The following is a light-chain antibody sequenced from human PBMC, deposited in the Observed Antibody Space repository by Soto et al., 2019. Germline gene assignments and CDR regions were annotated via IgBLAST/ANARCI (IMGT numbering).Light chain of an antibody. CDR1: QSVSSPY. CDR2: GAS. V-gene: IGKV3-20*01. CDR3: QQYGNSFVG. J-gene: IGKJ1*01. Sequence: ENVFTECASTLVFSPGAGATLSGRASQSVSSPYLAWYQHRPGQAPRLLIYGASSRATGIPDRFSGSGSGTDFTLIISRLEPEDFAVYYCQQYGNSFVGFGQGTKVDIK.